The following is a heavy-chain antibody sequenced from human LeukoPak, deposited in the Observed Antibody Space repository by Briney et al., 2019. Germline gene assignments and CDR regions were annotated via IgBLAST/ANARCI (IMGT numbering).Heavy chain of an antibody. CDR1: GFTFGSYS. CDR3: ARTSGARLYGFDY. J-gene: IGHJ4*02. CDR2: ISSSSSYI. Sequence: SGGSLRLSCVASGFTFGSYSMNWVRQAPGKGLEWVSYISSSSSYIYYADSVKGRFTISRDNAKNSLYLQMNSLRAEDTAVYYCARTSGARLYGFDYWGQGTLVTVSS. V-gene: IGHV3-21*05. D-gene: IGHD3-10*01.